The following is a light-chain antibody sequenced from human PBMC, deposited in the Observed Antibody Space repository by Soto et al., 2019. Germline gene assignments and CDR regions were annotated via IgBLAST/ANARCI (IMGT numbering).Light chain of an antibody. V-gene: IGLV2-11*01. CDR1: SSDVGGYNA. CDR3: SSYTNINTRACV. Sequence: QSALTQPRSVSGSPGQSVTISCTGTSSDVGGYNAVSWYQQNPGKAPKIMIYDVSKRPSGVPDRFSGSKSGNTASLTISGLQAEDEAEYYCSSYTNINTRACVFGTGTKLTVL. J-gene: IGLJ1*01. CDR2: DVS.